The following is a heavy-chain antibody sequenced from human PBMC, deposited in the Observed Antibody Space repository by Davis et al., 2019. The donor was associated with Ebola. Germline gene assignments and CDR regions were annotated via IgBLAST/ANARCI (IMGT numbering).Heavy chain of an antibody. Sequence: SVKVSCKASGGTFSSYAISWVRQAPGQGLEWMGRIIPILGIANYAQKFQGRVTITADKSTSTAYMELSSLRSEDTAVYYCARERSGGYYDPWGQGTLVTVSS. D-gene: IGHD3-10*01. J-gene: IGHJ5*02. CDR2: IIPILGIA. CDR3: ARERSGGYYDP. V-gene: IGHV1-69*04. CDR1: GGTFSSYA.